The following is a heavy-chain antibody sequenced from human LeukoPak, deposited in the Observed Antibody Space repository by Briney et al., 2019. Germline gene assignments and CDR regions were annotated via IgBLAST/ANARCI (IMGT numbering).Heavy chain of an antibody. CDR3: ARSSGSYRPFDS. J-gene: IGHJ4*02. D-gene: IGHD3-22*01. CDR2: IRHIGDI. V-gene: IGHV3-48*03. Sequence: GGSLTLSCAASGFIFSSFEMNWVRQAPGRGLEWISHIRHIGDIKYADSVKGRFTISRDNAKNSQYLQMTSLRAEDTAVYYCARSSGSYRPFDSWGQGTLVTVSS. CDR1: GFIFSSFE.